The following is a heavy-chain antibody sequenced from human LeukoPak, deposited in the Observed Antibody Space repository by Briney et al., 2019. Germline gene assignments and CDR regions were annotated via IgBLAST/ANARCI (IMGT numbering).Heavy chain of an antibody. CDR3: AKGVLIAAARDYYFDY. V-gene: IGHV3-48*04. J-gene: IGHJ4*02. CDR2: ISSSSSTI. Sequence: GSLRLSCAASGFPFSNYNMNWVRPAPGKGLEWVSYISSSSSTIYYADSVKGRFTISRDNAKNSLYLQMNSLRAEDTALYYCAKGVLIAAARDYYFDYWGQGTLVTVSS. CDR1: GFPFSNYN. D-gene: IGHD6-13*01.